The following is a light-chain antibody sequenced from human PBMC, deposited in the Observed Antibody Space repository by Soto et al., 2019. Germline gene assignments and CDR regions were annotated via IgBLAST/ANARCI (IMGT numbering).Light chain of an antibody. CDR1: QSVSSN. CDR3: QQYGSSPWT. V-gene: IGKV3-20*01. CDR2: GAS. Sequence: EIVLTQSPATLSFSPGERASLSCRASQSVSSNLAWYQQKPGQAPRLLIYGASSRATGIPDRFSGSGSGTDFTLTISRLEPEDFAVYYCQQYGSSPWTFGQGTKVDIK. J-gene: IGKJ1*01.